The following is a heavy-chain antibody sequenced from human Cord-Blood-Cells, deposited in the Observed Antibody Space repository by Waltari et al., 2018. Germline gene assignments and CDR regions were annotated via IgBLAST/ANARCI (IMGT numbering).Heavy chain of an antibody. CDR2: INAGNGNT. V-gene: IGHV1-3*01. CDR3: ARAEVAVATGYYGMDV. D-gene: IGHD6-19*01. J-gene: IGHJ6*02. Sequence: QVQLVQSGAEVKKPGASVKVSCKASGYTFTSYAMHWVRQAPGQRLEWMGWINAGNGNTKYSQKFQGRVTITRDTSASTAYMELSSLRSEDTAVYYCARAEVAVATGYYGMDVWGQGTTVTVSS. CDR1: GYTFTSYA.